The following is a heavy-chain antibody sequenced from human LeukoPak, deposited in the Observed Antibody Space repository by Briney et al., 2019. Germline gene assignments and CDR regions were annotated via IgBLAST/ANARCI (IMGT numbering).Heavy chain of an antibody. Sequence: GESLKISCKGSGYSFTSYWIGWVRQMPGKGLEWMGIIYPGDSDTRYSPSLQGQATISADKSISTAYLQWSSLKASDTAMYYCARRGSSWYNYFDYWGQGTLVTVSS. J-gene: IGHJ4*02. CDR3: ARRGSSWYNYFDY. V-gene: IGHV5-51*01. CDR1: GYSFTSYW. D-gene: IGHD6-13*01. CDR2: IYPGDSDT.